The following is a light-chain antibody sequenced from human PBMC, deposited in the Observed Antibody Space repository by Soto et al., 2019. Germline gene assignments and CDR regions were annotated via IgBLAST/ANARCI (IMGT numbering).Light chain of an antibody. CDR2: ATS. CDR3: QHRSNWPLT. V-gene: IGKV3D-20*02. CDR1: QSVDSNF. J-gene: IGKJ4*01. Sequence: EIVLTQSPGTLSLSPGERATLSCRANQSVDSNFLAWNQQKPGQAPRLLIYATSTRATGIPDRFSGSGSGTDFTLTISRLEPEDFAVYYCQHRSNWPLTFGGGTKVEIK.